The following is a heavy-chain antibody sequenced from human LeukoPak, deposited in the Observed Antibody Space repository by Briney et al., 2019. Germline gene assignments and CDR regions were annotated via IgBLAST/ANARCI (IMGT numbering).Heavy chain of an antibody. Sequence: SETLSLTCAVYGGSFSSYYWSWIRQPPGKGLEWIGEINHSGSTNYNPSLKSRVTMSVDTSKNHFSLKLSSVTAADTAVYYCAIFAVAGLTEPPMDVWGQGTTVTVSS. V-gene: IGHV4-34*01. J-gene: IGHJ6*02. D-gene: IGHD6-19*01. CDR3: AIFAVAGLTEPPMDV. CDR1: GGSFSSYY. CDR2: INHSGST.